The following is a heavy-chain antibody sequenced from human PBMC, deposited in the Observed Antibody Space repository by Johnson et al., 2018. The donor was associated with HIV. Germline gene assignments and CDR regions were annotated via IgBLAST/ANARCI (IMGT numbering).Heavy chain of an antibody. CDR1: GFTFSSYA. V-gene: IGHV3-23*04. CDR3: ARNSHSSNWYEWEAFDF. D-gene: IGHD6-13*01. Sequence: VQLVESGGGLVQPGGSLTLSCAASGFTFSSYAMICVRQAPGQGLEWVSGISWNSASTNSAVSVTGRFSISRDISKNTLYLQMNSLRAEDTAVYYCARNSHSSNWYEWEAFDFWGQGTMVTVSS. CDR2: ISWNSAST. J-gene: IGHJ3*01.